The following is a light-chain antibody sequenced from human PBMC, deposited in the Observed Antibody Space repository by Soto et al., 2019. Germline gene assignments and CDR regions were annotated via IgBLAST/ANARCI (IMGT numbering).Light chain of an antibody. V-gene: IGLV2-23*01. Sequence: QSVLTQPASVSGSPGQSLTISCTGNRSEVGSSNFVSWYQQHPGKAPKLIIYEGSRRPSGVSGRFSGSKSGNAASLTISGLQAEDEADYYCCSFPGTSTLYVFGSGTKVTVL. CDR3: CSFPGTSTLYV. CDR1: RSEVGSSNF. CDR2: EGS. J-gene: IGLJ1*01.